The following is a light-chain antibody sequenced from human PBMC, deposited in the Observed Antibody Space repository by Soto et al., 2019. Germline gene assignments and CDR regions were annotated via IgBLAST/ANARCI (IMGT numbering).Light chain of an antibody. Sequence: EIVLTQSPGTLSLSPEERATLSCRASQSVTSNYLAWYQQKPGQAPRLLIFGASIRDTGIPDRFSGSGSGTDFTLTISRLESEDFAVYYCQQYGSSPGTFGQGTKVEIK. CDR2: GAS. V-gene: IGKV3-20*01. CDR3: QQYGSSPGT. J-gene: IGKJ1*01. CDR1: QSVTSNY.